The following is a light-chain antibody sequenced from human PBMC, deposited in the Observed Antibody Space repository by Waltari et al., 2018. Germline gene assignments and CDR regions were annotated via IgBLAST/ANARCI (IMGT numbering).Light chain of an antibody. J-gene: IGLJ2*01. CDR2: EVT. CDR1: NSSVGSYNL. CDR3: SSYAGGSTVI. V-gene: IGLV2-23*02. Sequence: QSALTQPASVSGSPGQSITISCTGTNSSVGSYNLVSWYQQHPGKAPNLTLYEVTNRPSRVPNRFSGSKSGNTASLTISGLQAEDEADYYCSSYAGGSTVIFGGGTKVTVL.